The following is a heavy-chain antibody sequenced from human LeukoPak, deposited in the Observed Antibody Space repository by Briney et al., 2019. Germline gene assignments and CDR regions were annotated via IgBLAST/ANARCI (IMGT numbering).Heavy chain of an antibody. J-gene: IGHJ4*02. V-gene: IGHV4-39*07. CDR2: LYYSGST. CDR3: AILESGWLSSHYYFDY. Sequence: SETLSLTCTVSGGSISSSSYYWGWIRQPPWKGLEWIGGLYYSGSTYYNPSLKSRVTISVDTSKNQFSLKLSSVTAADTAVYYCAILESGWLSSHYYFDYWGQGTLVTVSS. CDR1: GGSISSSSYY. D-gene: IGHD3-22*01.